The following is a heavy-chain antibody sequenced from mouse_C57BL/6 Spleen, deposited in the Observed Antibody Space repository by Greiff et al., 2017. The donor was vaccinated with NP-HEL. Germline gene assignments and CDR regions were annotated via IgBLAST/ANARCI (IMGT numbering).Heavy chain of an antibody. CDR2: ISDGGSYT. Sequence: EVQLVESGGGLVKPGGSLKLSCAASGFTFSSYAMSWVRQTPEKRLEWVATISDGGSYTYYPDNVKGRFTISRDNAKNNLYLQMSHLKSEDTAMYYCARDDYPWYFDVWGTGTTVTVSS. CDR1: GFTFSSYA. D-gene: IGHD2-4*01. CDR3: ARDDYPWYFDV. V-gene: IGHV5-4*01. J-gene: IGHJ1*03.